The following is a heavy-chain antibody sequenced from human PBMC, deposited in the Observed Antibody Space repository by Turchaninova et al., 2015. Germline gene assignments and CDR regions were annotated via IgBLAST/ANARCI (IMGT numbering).Heavy chain of an antibody. CDR2: IKQDGSEK. D-gene: IGHD3-16*01. V-gene: IGHV3-7*03. CDR3: ARRGEMFDY. Sequence: EVQLVESGGGLVQPGGSLRLSCVASGFTYTTYWMSWVRQAPGKGLEWVANIKQDGSEKNYVDSVKGRFTSSRENGKNSLYLQMNSLRGEDTAVYYCARRGEMFDYWGQGTMVTVSS. CDR1: GFTYTTYW. J-gene: IGHJ4*02.